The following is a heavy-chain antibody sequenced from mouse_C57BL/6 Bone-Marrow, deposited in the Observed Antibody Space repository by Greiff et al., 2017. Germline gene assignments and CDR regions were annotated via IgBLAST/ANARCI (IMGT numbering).Heavy chain of an antibody. CDR3: ARGLYAMDY. CDR1: GYTFTSYW. J-gene: IGHJ4*01. V-gene: IGHV1-61*01. CDR2: IYPSDSET. Sequence: VQLQQPGAELVRPGSSVKLSCKASGYTFTSYWMDWVKQRPGQGLEWIGNIYPSDSETHYNQKFKDKATLTVDTSSSPAYLQLSSLTSEDSAVYYCARGLYAMDYWGQGTSVTVSS.